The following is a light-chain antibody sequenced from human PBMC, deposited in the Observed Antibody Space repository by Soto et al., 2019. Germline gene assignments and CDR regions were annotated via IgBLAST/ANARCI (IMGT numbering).Light chain of an antibody. CDR1: QTLSSGY. CDR3: QQYGSSPGT. CDR2: AAS. V-gene: IGKV3-20*01. J-gene: IGKJ1*01. Sequence: GLAQAPGTMSQSRGERATLSCRASQTLSSGYLAWYQQKPGQAPRILIYAASSRATGIPDRFRGSGSGTDFTLTISRLEPEDFAVYYCQQYGSSPGTFGQGTKVDIK.